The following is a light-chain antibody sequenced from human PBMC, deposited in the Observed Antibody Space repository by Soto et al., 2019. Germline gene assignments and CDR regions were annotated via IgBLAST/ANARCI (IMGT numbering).Light chain of an antibody. CDR1: QSVRNSL. CDR3: HQYDTIVQT. V-gene: IGKV3-20*01. J-gene: IGKJ1*01. CDR2: DAS. Sequence: EIVLTQSPGTLSLSPGERATLSCRASQSVRNSLLAWYQQKPGQPPRLLIYDASTRATATPERFSGRGSGTDFTLTISRLEPEDFAVYYCHQYDTIVQTFGQGTKVEI.